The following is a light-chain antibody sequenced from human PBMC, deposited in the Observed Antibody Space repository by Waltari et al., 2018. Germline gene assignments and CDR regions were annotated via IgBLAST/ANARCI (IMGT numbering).Light chain of an antibody. CDR1: SSDVGGYNY. V-gene: IGLV2-14*01. Sequence: QSALTQPASVSGSPGQSITISCTGTSSDVGGYNYASWYQQHPGKAPKLMIYEVSNRPSGVSNRFSGSKSGNTASLTISGLQAEDEADYYCSSYTSSSTRV. CDR3: SSYTSSSTRV. CDR2: EVS. J-gene: IGLJ3*02.